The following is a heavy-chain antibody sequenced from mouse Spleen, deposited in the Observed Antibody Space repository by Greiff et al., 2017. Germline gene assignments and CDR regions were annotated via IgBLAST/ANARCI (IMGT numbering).Heavy chain of an antibody. CDR1: GFTFSDYG. CDR2: ISSGSSTI. CDR3: ARVRTLYYAMDY. Sequence: EVKVEESGGGLVKPGGSLKLSCAASGFTFSDYGMHWVRQAPEKGLEWVAYISSGSSTIYYADTVKGRFTISRDNAKNTLFLQMTSLRSEDTAMYYCARVRTLYYAMDYWGQGTSVTVSS. J-gene: IGHJ4*01. V-gene: IGHV5-17*01.